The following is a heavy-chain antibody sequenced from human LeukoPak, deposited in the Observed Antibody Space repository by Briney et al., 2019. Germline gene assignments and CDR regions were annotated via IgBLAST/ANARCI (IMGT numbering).Heavy chain of an antibody. CDR3: ARDLPRGGGYYFDY. V-gene: IGHV3-48*03. J-gene: IGHJ4*02. CDR1: GFTFSSYE. D-gene: IGHD3-16*01. CDR2: ISSSGSTI. Sequence: GGSLRLSCAASGFTFSSYEMNWVRQAPGKGLEWVSYISSSGSTIYYADSVKGRFTISRDNAKNSLYLQMNSLRAEDTAVYYCARDLPRGGGYYFDYWGQGTLVTVSS.